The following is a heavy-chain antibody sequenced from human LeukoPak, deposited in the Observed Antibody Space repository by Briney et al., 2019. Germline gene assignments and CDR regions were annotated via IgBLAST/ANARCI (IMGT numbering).Heavy chain of an antibody. CDR1: GGSFSGYY. Sequence: KPSETLSLPCAVYGGSFSGYYWSWIRQPPGKGLEWIGEIDHSGSTNYNPSLKSRITISVDTSKNQFSLKLSSVTAADTAVYYCARGSGVLPSWGQGALVTVSS. V-gene: IGHV4-34*01. CDR3: ARGSGVLPS. J-gene: IGHJ5*02. CDR2: IDHSGST. D-gene: IGHD3-10*01.